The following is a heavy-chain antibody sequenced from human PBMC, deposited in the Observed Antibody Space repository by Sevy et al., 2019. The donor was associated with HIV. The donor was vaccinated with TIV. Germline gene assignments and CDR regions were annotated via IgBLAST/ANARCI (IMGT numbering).Heavy chain of an antibody. CDR2: IRYDESEQ. CDR3: AKDPRPSHRITTFGGVDYFEY. Sequence: GGSPRLSCAASGFTFSTYGMHWVRQAPGKGLEWVAFIRYDESEQYCADSVKGRCTISRDNSKSTLYLRLSSLRDEDTAVYYCAKDPRPSHRITTFGGVDYFEYWGQGTLVTVSS. V-gene: IGHV3-30*02. CDR1: GFTFSTYG. J-gene: IGHJ4*02. D-gene: IGHD3-3*01.